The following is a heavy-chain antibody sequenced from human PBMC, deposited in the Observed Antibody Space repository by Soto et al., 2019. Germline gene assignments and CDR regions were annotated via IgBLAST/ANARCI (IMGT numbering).Heavy chain of an antibody. CDR1: GYTLTELS. J-gene: IGHJ6*02. Sequence: GASVKVSCKVSGYTLTELSMHRVRQAPGKGLEWMGGFDPEDGETIYAQKFQGRVTMTEDTSTDTAYMELSSLRSEDTAVYYCATSGHGYSYGHRVGYYYGMDVWGQGTTVTVSS. D-gene: IGHD5-18*01. CDR3: ATSGHGYSYGHRVGYYYGMDV. V-gene: IGHV1-24*01. CDR2: FDPEDGET.